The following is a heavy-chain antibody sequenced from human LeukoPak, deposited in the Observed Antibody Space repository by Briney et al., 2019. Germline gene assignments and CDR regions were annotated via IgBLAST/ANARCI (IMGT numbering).Heavy chain of an antibody. CDR1: GFTFSSYE. D-gene: IGHD5-24*01. V-gene: IGHV3-48*03. Sequence: GGSLRLSCAASGFTFSSYEMNWVRQAPGKGLEWVSYISSSGSTTYYADSVKGRFTISRDNAKNSLYLQMNSLRVEDTAVYHCARDPVRGGYKGQFDYGMDVWGQGATVTVSS. CDR2: ISSSGSTT. CDR3: ARDPVRGGYKGQFDYGMDV. J-gene: IGHJ6*02.